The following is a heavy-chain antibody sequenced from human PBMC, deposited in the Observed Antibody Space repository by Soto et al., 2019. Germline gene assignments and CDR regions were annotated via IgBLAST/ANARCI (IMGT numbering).Heavy chain of an antibody. CDR2: ISWHSSTI. CDR3: SKQRRGEGASTRAFDF. CDR1: GFTFDDYA. V-gene: IGHV3-9*01. Sequence: PGGSLRLSCAASGFTFDDYAMHWVRQAPGKGQEWVSGISWHSSTITYADSVRGRFTLSRDNAKNSLYLQMHRLRPEDSASYYCSKQRRGEGASTRAFDFWGQGTLVTVSS. D-gene: IGHD1-26*01. J-gene: IGHJ4*02.